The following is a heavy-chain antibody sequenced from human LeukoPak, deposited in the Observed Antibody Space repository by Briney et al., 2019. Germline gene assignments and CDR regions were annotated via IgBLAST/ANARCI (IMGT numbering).Heavy chain of an antibody. CDR2: INHSGST. J-gene: IGHJ6*02. CDR3: ATSSYYYDLYYYYGMDV. CDR1: GGSFSGYY. Sequence: PSETLSLTCAVYGGSFSGYYWSWIRQPPGKGLEWIGEINHSGSTNYNPSLKSRVTISVDTSKNQFSLKLSSVTAADTAVYYCATSSYYYDLYYYYGMDVWGQGTTVTVSS. V-gene: IGHV4-34*01. D-gene: IGHD3-22*01.